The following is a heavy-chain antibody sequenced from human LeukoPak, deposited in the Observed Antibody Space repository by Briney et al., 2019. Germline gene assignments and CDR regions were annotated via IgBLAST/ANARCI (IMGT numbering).Heavy chain of an antibody. J-gene: IGHJ5*02. CDR2: INPNSGGT. V-gene: IGHV1-2*02. D-gene: IGHD3-10*01. CDR1: GYTFTVYY. CDR3: AREYYYGSGSISP. Sequence: ASVKVSCKASGYTFTVYYMHWVRQAPGQGLEWMGWINPNSGGTNYAQKFQGRVTMTRNTSISTAYMELSRLRSDDTAVYYCAREYYYGSGSISPWGQGTLVTVSS.